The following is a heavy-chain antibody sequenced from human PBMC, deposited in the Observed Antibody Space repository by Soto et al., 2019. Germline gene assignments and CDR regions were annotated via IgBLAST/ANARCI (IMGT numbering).Heavy chain of an antibody. Sequence: GGSLRLSCAASGFTFSSYAMSWVRQAPGKGLEWVSAISGSGGSTYYADSVKGRFTISRDNSKNTLYLQMNSLRAEDTAVYYCAKGDVLRFLEWLFDYWGQGTLVTVSS. CDR1: GFTFSSYA. J-gene: IGHJ4*02. CDR2: ISGSGGST. V-gene: IGHV3-23*01. CDR3: AKGDVLRFLEWLFDY. D-gene: IGHD3-3*01.